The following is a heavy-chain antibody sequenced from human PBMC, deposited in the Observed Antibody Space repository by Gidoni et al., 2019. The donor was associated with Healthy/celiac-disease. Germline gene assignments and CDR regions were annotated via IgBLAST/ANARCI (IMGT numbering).Heavy chain of an antibody. D-gene: IGHD1-26*01. CDR2: INHSGST. J-gene: IGHJ6*03. V-gene: IGHV4-34*01. CDR1: GGSFSGYY. CDR3: ARGREGVGATISYYMDV. Sequence: QVQLQQWGAGLLKPSETLSLTCAVYGGSFSGYYWSWIRQPPGKGLEWIGEINHSGSTNYNPSLKSRVTISVDTSKNQFSLKLSSVTAADTAVYYCARGREGVGATISYYMDVWGKGTTVTVSS.